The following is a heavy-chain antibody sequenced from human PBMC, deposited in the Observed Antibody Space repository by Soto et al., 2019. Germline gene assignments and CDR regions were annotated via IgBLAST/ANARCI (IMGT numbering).Heavy chain of an antibody. Sequence: PGESLKISCKGSGYSFTSYWIGWARQMPGKGLEWMGIIYPGDSDTRYSPSFQGQVTISADKSISTAYLQWSSLKASDTAMYYCARAAAGPVEYYYYYGMDVWGQGTTVTVSS. CDR1: GYSFTSYW. CDR3: ARAAAGPVEYYYYYGMDV. J-gene: IGHJ6*02. CDR2: IYPGDSDT. V-gene: IGHV5-51*01. D-gene: IGHD6-13*01.